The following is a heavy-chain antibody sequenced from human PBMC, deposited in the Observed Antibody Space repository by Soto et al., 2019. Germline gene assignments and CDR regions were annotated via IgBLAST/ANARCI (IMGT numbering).Heavy chain of an antibody. Sequence: QVQLQESGPGLVKPSETLSLTCTVSGGSISSYYWRWIRQPPGKGLEWIGDNYYSGSTNYNPSLKSRVTISVDTSKNQFSLKLSSVTAADTAVYYCARAIAAAGHCFDYWGQGTLVTVSS. CDR3: ARAIAAAGHCFDY. D-gene: IGHD6-13*01. CDR1: GGSISSYY. V-gene: IGHV4-59*01. J-gene: IGHJ4*02. CDR2: NYYSGST.